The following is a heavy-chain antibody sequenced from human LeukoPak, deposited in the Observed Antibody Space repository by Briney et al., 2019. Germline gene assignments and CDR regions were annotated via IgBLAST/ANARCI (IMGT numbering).Heavy chain of an antibody. CDR2: ISSSSSYT. D-gene: IGHD6-19*01. V-gene: IGHV3-11*06. Sequence: GGSLRLSCAASGFTFSDYYMSWIRQAPGKGLEWVSYISSSSSYTNYADSVKGRFTISRDNAKNSLYLQMNSLRAEDTAVYYCAVAVAGSYFDYWGQGTLVAVSS. CDR3: AVAVAGSYFDY. CDR1: GFTFSDYY. J-gene: IGHJ4*02.